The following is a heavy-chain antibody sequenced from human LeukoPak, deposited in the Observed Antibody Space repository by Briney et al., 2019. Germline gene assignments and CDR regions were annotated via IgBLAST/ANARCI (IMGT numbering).Heavy chain of an antibody. Sequence: GESLKISCKGFGYSFTTYWIGWVRQMPGKGLEWMGIIYPGDPETRYSPSFQGQVSISADKSISTAYLQWSSLKASDTAMYCCARHKGFDFWGQGTLVTVSS. J-gene: IGHJ4*02. CDR1: GYSFTTYW. CDR3: ARHKGFDF. CDR2: IYPGDPET. V-gene: IGHV5-51*01.